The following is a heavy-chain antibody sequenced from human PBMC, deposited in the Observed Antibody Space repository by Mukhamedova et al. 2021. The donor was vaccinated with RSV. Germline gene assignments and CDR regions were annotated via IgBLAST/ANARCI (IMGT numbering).Heavy chain of an antibody. CDR2: INHSGST. J-gene: IGHJ4*02. CDR1: Y. D-gene: IGHD3-10*01. V-gene: IGHV4-34*01. CDR3: ARFSLWFGEFRDY. Sequence: YWSWIRQPPGKGVEWIGEINHSGSTNYNPSLKSRVTISVDTSKNQFSLKLSSVTAADTAVYYCARFSLWFGEFRDYWGQGTLVTV.